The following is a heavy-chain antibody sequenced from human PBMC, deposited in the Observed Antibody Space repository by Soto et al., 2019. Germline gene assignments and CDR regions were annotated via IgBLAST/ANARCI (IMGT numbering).Heavy chain of an antibody. Sequence: ASVKVSCKASGYTFTGYYMHWVRQAPGQGLEWMGWINPNSGGTNYAQKFQGRVTMTRDTSISTAYMELSRLRSDDTAVYYYARDRGDYVWGSYRQRWFDPWGQGTLVTVSS. V-gene: IGHV1-2*02. CDR3: ARDRGDYVWGSYRQRWFDP. J-gene: IGHJ5*02. CDR1: GYTFTGYY. D-gene: IGHD3-16*02. CDR2: INPNSGGT.